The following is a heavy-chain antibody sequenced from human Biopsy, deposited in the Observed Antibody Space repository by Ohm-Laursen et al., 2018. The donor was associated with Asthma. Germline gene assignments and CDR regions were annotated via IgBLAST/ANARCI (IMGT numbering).Heavy chain of an antibody. CDR2: ISSSSSCI. J-gene: IGHJ4*02. V-gene: IGHV3-21*01. D-gene: IGHD6-13*01. Sequence: GSLRLSCAAPGFTFSSYSMNWVRQAPGKGLEWVSSISSSSSCIYYADSVKGRFTISRDNAKNSLYLQMNSLRAEDTAVYYCARVWQLATLDYWGQGTLVTVSS. CDR1: GFTFSSYS. CDR3: ARVWQLATLDY.